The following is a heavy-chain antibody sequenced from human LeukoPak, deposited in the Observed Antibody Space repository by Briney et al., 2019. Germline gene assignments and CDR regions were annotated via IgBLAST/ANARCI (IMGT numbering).Heavy chain of an antibody. V-gene: IGHV4-59*01. CDR2: IYYSGST. CDR1: GTSISSYY. J-gene: IGHJ4*02. D-gene: IGHD6-19*01. CDR3: ARGQTVAGTPIYDY. Sequence: MPSETLSLTCTVSGTSISSYYWSWIRQPPGKGLEWIGYIYYSGSTNYNPSLKSRVTISVDTSKNQFSLKLSSVTAADTAVYYCARGQTVAGTPIYDYWGQGTLVTVSS.